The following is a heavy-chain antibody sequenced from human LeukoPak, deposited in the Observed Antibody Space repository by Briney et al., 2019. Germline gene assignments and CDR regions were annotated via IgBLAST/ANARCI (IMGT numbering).Heavy chain of an antibody. J-gene: IGHJ3*02. CDR1: GGSFSGYY. D-gene: IGHD2-2*01. CDR2: INHSGST. CDR3: ARWDQIVVVPAAIRGLYSFDI. V-gene: IGHV4-34*01. Sequence: SETLSLTCAVYGGSFSGYYWSWLRQPPGKGLEWIGEINHSGSTNYNPSLKSRVTISVDTSKNQFSLKLSSVTAADTAVYYCARWDQIVVVPAAIRGLYSFDIWGQGTMVTVSS.